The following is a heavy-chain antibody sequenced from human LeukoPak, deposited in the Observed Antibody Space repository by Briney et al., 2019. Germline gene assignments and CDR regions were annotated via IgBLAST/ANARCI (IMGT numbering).Heavy chain of an antibody. V-gene: IGHV3-23*01. CDR3: AKEGGIVAVPAAIQYNWFDP. CDR2: ISGSGGST. D-gene: IGHD2-2*02. CDR1: GFTFSSYA. J-gene: IGHJ5*02. Sequence: GGSLRLSCAASGFTFSSYAMSWVRQAPGKGLEWVSAISGSGGSTYCADSVKGRFTISRGNSKNTLYLQMNSLRAEDTAVYYCAKEGGIVAVPAAIQYNWFDPWGQGTLVTVSS.